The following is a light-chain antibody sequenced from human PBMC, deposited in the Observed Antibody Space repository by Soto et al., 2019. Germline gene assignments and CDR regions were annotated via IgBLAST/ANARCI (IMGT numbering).Light chain of an antibody. Sequence: EIVMTQSPAPLSVSPGERATLSFRASQSVSNNLAWYQQKPGQAPRLLIYVASTRATGIPARFSGSGSGTEFTLTISSLQSEDFAVYYCQQYNNWPLYTFGQGPKLEIK. CDR2: VAS. J-gene: IGKJ2*01. CDR3: QQYNNWPLYT. V-gene: IGKV3-15*01. CDR1: QSVSNN.